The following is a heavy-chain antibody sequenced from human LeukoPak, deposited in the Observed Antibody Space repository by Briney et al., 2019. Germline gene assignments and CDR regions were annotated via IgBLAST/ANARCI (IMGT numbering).Heavy chain of an antibody. CDR2: IWDTEIT. J-gene: IGHJ3*02. V-gene: IGHV4-59*01. CDR1: GGSIRSYF. CDR3: ARGLVLATDDAFDI. D-gene: IGHD5-12*01. Sequence: SETLSLTCTVSGGSIRSYFWSWLRQPPGKGLEWIGYIWDTEITDYNPSLKSRVTISLDTSKNHFSLKLRSVTAADTALYFCARGLVLATDDAFDIWGQGTLVTVSS.